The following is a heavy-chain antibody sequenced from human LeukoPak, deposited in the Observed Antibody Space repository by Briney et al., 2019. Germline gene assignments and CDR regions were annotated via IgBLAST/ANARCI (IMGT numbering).Heavy chain of an antibody. CDR3: ARAQNGDGGSILGY. Sequence: ASVKVSCKASRGTFSSYVISWVRQAPGQELEWVGGIIPIFGTPHYAQKCQGRVTIIADQSTSTAYTELSRLRSGDTAVYYCARAQNGDGGSILGYWGQGALVTVSS. CDR1: RGTFSSYV. CDR2: IIPIFGTP. D-gene: IGHD1-26*01. V-gene: IGHV1-69*13. J-gene: IGHJ4*02.